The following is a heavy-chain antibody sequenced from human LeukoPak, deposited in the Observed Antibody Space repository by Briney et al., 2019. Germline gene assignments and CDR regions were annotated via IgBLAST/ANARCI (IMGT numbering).Heavy chain of an antibody. CDR3: ARSYYSSGSGYYMDV. V-gene: IGHV1-18*01. CDR2: ISVYIGNT. CDR1: GDTFISYG. D-gene: IGHD6-19*01. Sequence: SSVKVSCKASGDTFISYGISWVRQPPGQGLEWMGWISVYIGNTNYAQKVQGRVTMTTDTSTSTAYMELRSLRSDDTAVYYCARSYYSSGSGYYMDVWGKGTTVTVSS. J-gene: IGHJ6*03.